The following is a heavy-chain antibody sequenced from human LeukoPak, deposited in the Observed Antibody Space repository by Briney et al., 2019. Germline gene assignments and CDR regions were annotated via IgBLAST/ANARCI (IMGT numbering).Heavy chain of an antibody. CDR2: IYYSGTI. J-gene: IGHJ4*02. Sequence: PSETLSLTCSVSGASIGSSNNYWAWIRQPPGKGLEWIGTIYYSGTIYYNPSLRSRVTISIDTSRNQFSLKLNSVTAADTAVYYCPRKPGYSHGFVYFDSWGQGSLVTVSS. D-gene: IGHD5-18*01. CDR1: GASIGSSNNY. CDR3: PRKPGYSHGFVYFDS. V-gene: IGHV4-39*01.